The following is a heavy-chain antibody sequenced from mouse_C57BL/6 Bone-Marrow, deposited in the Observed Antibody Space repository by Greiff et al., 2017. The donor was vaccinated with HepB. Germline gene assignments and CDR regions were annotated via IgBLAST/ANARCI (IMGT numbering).Heavy chain of an antibody. CDR2: ISNGGGST. J-gene: IGHJ1*03. D-gene: IGHD1-1*01. CDR1: GFTFSDYY. Sequence: EVQLVESGGGLVQPGGSLKLSCAASGFTFSDYYMYWVRQTPEKRLEWVAYISNGGGSTYYPDTVKGRFTISRDNAKNTLYLQMSRLKSEDTAMYYCATIITTVVGYFDVWGTGTTVTVSS. CDR3: ATIITTVVGYFDV. V-gene: IGHV5-12*01.